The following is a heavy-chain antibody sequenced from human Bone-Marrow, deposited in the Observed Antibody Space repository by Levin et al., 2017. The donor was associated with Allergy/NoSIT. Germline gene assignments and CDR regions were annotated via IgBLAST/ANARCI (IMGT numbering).Heavy chain of an antibody. CDR2: TSGGGGSP. J-gene: IGHJ4*02. D-gene: IGHD5-24*01. CDR3: AKEKWLQFGAPVDY. V-gene: IGHV3-23*01. Sequence: PGGSLRLSCIVFGFILSNYDITWVRQAPGKGLEWVSGTSGGGGSPYYADSVKGRFTTTGDKSRNTVYLQMNDLRVEDTAIYYCAKEKWLQFGAPVDYWGQGTLVTVSS. CDR1: GFILSNYD.